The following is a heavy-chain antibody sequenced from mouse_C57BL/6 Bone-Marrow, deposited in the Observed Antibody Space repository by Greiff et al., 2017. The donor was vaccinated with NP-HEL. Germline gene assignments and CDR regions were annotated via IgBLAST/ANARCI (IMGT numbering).Heavy chain of an antibody. CDR1: GYTFTDYY. Sequence: VQLQQSGPELVKPGASVKISCKASGYTFTDYYMNWVKQSHGKSLEWIGDINPNNGGTSYNQKFKGKATLTVDKSSSTVYMELRSLTSEDSAVYYGARSHYYYGSRSGYVDVWGTGATVTVSS. CDR2: INPNNGGT. V-gene: IGHV1-26*01. J-gene: IGHJ1*03. CDR3: ARSHYYYGSRSGYVDV. D-gene: IGHD1-1*01.